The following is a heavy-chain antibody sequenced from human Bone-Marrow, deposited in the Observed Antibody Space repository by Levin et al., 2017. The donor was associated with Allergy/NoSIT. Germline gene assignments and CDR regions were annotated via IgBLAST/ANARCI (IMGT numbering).Heavy chain of an antibody. Sequence: ASVKVSCKASGGPFPSYAINWVRQAPGQGLEWVGGIIPMIGTANYPRKFQGRVTITADESTTTAYMELSRLTSEDTAVYFCARGGPVQGAILNIPYFWGQGTLVTVSS. V-gene: IGHV1-69*13. D-gene: IGHD3-10*01. CDR1: GGPFPSYA. J-gene: IGHJ4*02. CDR2: IIPMIGTA. CDR3: ARGGPVQGAILNIPYF.